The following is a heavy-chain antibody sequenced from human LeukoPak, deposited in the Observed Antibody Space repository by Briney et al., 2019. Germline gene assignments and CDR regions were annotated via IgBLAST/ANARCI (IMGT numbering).Heavy chain of an antibody. Sequence: SETRSLTCAVYGGSFSGYYWSWIRQPPGKGLEWIGEINHSGSTNYNPSLKSRVTISVDTSKNHFSLKLSSVTAADTAVYYCARGGYYYYYYMDVWGKGTTVTVSS. V-gene: IGHV4-34*01. CDR3: ARGGYYYYYYMDV. J-gene: IGHJ6*03. CDR2: INHSGST. CDR1: GGSFSGYY.